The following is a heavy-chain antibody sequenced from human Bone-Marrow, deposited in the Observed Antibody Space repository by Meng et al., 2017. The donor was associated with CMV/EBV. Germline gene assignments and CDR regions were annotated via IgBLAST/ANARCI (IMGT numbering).Heavy chain of an antibody. J-gene: IGHJ4*02. CDR2: INANTGGT. V-gene: IGHV1-2*02. CDR1: GFTFMSAYY. Sequence: ASVKVSCKASGFTFMSAYYMHWVRQAPGQGLEWMGWINANTGGTNYAQKFQGRVTMTRDTSLSTAYMELSSLRFDDAAVYYCARSMAASIPSDFGGQGTVVTVS. CDR3: ARSMAASIPSDF. D-gene: IGHD6-13*01.